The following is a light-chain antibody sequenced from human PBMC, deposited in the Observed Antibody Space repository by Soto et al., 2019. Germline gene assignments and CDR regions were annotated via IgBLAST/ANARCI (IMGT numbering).Light chain of an antibody. CDR1: SSDVGGCKF. CDR2: EVS. CDR3: SSCEGSNKPYV. V-gene: IGLV2-8*01. Sequence: QSALTQPPSASGSPGQSVTISCTGTSSDVGGCKFVSWYQQYPGKAPKLIIYEVSKRPSGVPDRFSGSKSGNTASLTVSGLQDEDEADYYCSSCEGSNKPYVFGTGTKLTVL. J-gene: IGLJ1*01.